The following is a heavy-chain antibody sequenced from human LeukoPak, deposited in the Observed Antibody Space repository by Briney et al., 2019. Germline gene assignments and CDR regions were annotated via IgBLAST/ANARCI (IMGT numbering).Heavy chain of an antibody. D-gene: IGHD1-7*01. Sequence: EASVKVSCKASGFTFTSSAVQWVRQARGQRLEWIGWIVVGSGNTNYAQKFQERVTITRDMSTSTAYMELSSLRSEDTAVYYCAAGGPWTENYDPLDYWGQGTLVTVSS. CDR3: AAGGPWTENYDPLDY. CDR1: GFTFTSSA. CDR2: IVVGSGNT. V-gene: IGHV1-58*01. J-gene: IGHJ4*02.